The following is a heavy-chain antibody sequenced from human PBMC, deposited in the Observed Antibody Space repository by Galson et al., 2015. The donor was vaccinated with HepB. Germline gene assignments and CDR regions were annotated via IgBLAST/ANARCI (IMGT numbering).Heavy chain of an antibody. CDR2: IIPIFGTA. V-gene: IGHV1-69*01. J-gene: IGHJ6*02. D-gene: IGHD3-10*01. CDR3: ARGQLGEGDYYGMDV. Sequence: CKASGGTFSSYAISWVRQAPGQGLEWMGGIIPIFGTANYAQKFQGRVTITADESTSTAYVELSSLRSEDTAVYYCARGQLGEGDYYGMDVWGHGTTVTVSS. CDR1: GGTFSSYA.